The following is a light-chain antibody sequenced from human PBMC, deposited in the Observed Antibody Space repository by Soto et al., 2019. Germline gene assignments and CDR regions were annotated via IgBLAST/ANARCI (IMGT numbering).Light chain of an antibody. CDR1: QGISNW. CDR3: QQYGTYLWT. CDR2: AAS. J-gene: IGKJ1*01. V-gene: IGKV1D-12*01. Sequence: DIQMTQSPSSVSASVGDRVTMTCRASQGISNWLAWYQQKPGKAPNLLIYAASSLQSGVPSRFSGTASGTDFTLTISSLQPEDSATYYCQQYGTYLWTFGQGTRVEIK.